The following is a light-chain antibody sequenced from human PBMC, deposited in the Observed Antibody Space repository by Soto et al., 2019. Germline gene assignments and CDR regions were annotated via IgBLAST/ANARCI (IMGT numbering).Light chain of an antibody. V-gene: IGKV2-30*01. CDR2: RVS. CDR3: MQGSHWPWT. J-gene: IGKJ1*01. CDR1: QAFVYTVGRTS. Sequence: DAVLTQSPLSLPVTLGQPASVSCRSSQAFVYTVGRTSLHWFQQRPGQSPRRLIYRVSNRDAGVPDRFSGSGSGTDFTLKISRVEAEDVGVYYCMQGSHWPWTFGQGTKVEI.